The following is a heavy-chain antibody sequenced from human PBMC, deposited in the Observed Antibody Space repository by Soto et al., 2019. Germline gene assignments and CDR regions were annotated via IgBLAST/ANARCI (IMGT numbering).Heavy chain of an antibody. CDR2: INHSGST. CDR3: ARARPGGWYYCYGMDV. V-gene: IGHV4-34*01. J-gene: IGHJ6*02. D-gene: IGHD6-6*01. CDR1: GGSFSGYY. Sequence: PSETLSLTCAVYGGSFSGYYWSWIRQPPGKGLEWIGEINHSGSTNYNPSLKSRVTISVDTSKNQFSLKLSSVTAADTAVYYCARARPGGWYYCYGMDVWGQGXTVTVSS.